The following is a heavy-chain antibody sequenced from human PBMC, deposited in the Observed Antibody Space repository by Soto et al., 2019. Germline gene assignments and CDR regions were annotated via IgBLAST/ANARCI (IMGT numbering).Heavy chain of an antibody. CDR3: AREGSGYSLGWFDP. J-gene: IGHJ5*02. CDR2: IIPIFGTA. D-gene: IGHD3-22*01. V-gene: IGHV1-69*06. Sequence: GASVKVSCKASGGTFSSYSISWVRQAPGQGLEWMGGIIPIFGTANYAQKFQGRVTITADKSTSTAYMELSSLRSEDTAVYYCAREGSGYSLGWFDPWGQGTLVTVSS. CDR1: GGTFSSYS.